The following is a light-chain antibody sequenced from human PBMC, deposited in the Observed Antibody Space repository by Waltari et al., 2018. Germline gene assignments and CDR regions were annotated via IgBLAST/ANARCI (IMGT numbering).Light chain of an antibody. CDR3: QQRSDWLYT. Sequence: EVVLTQSPATLSLSPGEGVTLSCRASQSVGTYLAWFQQKPGQPPRLLIYDASNRATGIPPRFSGRGSGTYFTLTISYLEPEDFAVYYCQQRSDWLYTFGQGTKLEMK. V-gene: IGKV3-11*01. CDR2: DAS. CDR1: QSVGTY. J-gene: IGKJ2*01.